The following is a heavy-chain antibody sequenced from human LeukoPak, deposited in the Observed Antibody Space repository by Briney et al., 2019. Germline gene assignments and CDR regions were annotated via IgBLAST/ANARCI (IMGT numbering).Heavy chain of an antibody. D-gene: IGHD6-19*01. CDR1: GYTFTSYG. CDR2: ISAYNGNT. CDR3: ARIFGQWLVRGYYYYMDV. V-gene: IGHV1-18*01. Sequence: ASVKVSCKASGYTFTSYGISWVRQAPGQGLEWMGWISAYNGNTNYAQKLQGRVTMTTDTSTSTAYMELRSLRSDDTAVYYCARIFGQWLVRGYYYYMDVWGKGTTVTVSS. J-gene: IGHJ6*03.